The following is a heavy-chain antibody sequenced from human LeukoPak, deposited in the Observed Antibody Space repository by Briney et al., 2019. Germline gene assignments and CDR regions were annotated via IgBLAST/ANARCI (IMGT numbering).Heavy chain of an antibody. Sequence: GASVKVSCKTSGYTFTSYYMHWVRQAPGQGLEWMGIINPSGGSTSYARKFQGRVTMTRDMSTSTVYMELSSLRSEDTAVYYCARDSEDTTMGPGYWGQGTLVTVSS. CDR1: GYTFTSYY. CDR3: ARDSEDTTMGPGY. V-gene: IGHV1-46*01. CDR2: INPSGGST. J-gene: IGHJ4*02. D-gene: IGHD5-18*01.